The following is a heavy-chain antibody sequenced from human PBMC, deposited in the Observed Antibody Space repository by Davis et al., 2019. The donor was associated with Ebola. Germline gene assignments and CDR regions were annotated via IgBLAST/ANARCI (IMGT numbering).Heavy chain of an antibody. CDR3: ARRPYWNDAGIDP. CDR2: ISPVYSYI. Sequence: GESLKISCKGSGFIFDNYWIDWVRQMPGKGLEWMGTISPVYSYIKYNPSFQGHVIISADRSINTVYLQWSSLRASDTAMYYCARRPYWNDAGIDPWGQGTLVTVSS. V-gene: IGHV5-10-1*01. J-gene: IGHJ5*02. CDR1: GFIFDNYW. D-gene: IGHD1-1*01.